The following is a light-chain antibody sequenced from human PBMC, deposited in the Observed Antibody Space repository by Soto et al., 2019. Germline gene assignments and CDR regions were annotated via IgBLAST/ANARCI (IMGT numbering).Light chain of an antibody. V-gene: IGKV1-5*03. Sequence: DIQMTQSPSTLSASVGDRVTITCRASQSISSWLAWYQQKPWKAPKLLIYKASSLESGVPSRFSGSGSGTEFTLTISSLQPDDFSTYYCQQYNNYLGTFGGGTKVEIK. J-gene: IGKJ4*01. CDR1: QSISSW. CDR2: KAS. CDR3: QQYNNYLGT.